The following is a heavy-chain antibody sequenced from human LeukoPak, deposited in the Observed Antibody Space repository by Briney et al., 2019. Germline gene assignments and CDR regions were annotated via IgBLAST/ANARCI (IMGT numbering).Heavy chain of an antibody. CDR1: GFTFTSVS. CDR2: IGHVAGDI. Sequence: GGSLRLSCVTSGFTFTSVSMSWVRQAPGTGLEWIAFIGHVAGDIFYGDSVRGRFNISRDDAKGSVYLQMNSLRVDDTAVYFCARDPYTGSMFDYWGHGTLVTVSS. CDR3: ARDPYTGSMFDY. J-gene: IGHJ4*01. V-gene: IGHV3-21*01. D-gene: IGHD1-1*01.